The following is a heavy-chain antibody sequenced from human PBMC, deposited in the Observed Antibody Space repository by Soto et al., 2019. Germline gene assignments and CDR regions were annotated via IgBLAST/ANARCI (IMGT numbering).Heavy chain of an antibody. V-gene: IGHV4-31*03. Sequence: QVQLQESGPGLVKPSQTLSLTCTVSGDSISSGGYYWSWIRQHPGKGLEWIGYIYYSGSTYYSPSLRSRLTISLDTSKNQFFLKLASVTAADTAVYFCARRTTATAIIDFWGQGTLVSVSS. CDR1: GDSISSGGYY. CDR3: ARRTTATAIIDF. CDR2: IYYSGST. J-gene: IGHJ4*02. D-gene: IGHD4-17*01.